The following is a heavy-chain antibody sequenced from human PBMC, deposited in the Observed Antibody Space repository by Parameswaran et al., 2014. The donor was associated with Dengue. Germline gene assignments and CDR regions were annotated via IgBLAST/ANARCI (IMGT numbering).Heavy chain of an antibody. V-gene: IGHV4-31*02. CDR2: IYYSGST. J-gene: IGHJ6*02. D-gene: IGHD3-10*01. CDR3: ARGERGVYYYYGMDV. Sequence: WIRQPPGKGLEWIGYIYYSGSTYYNPSLKSRVTISVDTSKNQFSLKLSSVTAADTAVYYCARGERGVYYYYGMDVWGQGTTVTVSS.